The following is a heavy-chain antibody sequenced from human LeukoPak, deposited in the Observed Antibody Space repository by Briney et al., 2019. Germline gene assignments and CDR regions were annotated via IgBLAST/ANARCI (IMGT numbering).Heavy chain of an antibody. CDR2: ISYDGSNK. Sequence: GGSLRLSCAASGFIFSNYAMSWVRQAPGKGLEWVAVISYDGSNKYYADSVKGRFTISRDNSKNTLYLQMNSLRAEDTAVYYCAKDSPPSKDWGQGTLVTVSS. J-gene: IGHJ4*02. CDR3: AKDSPPSKD. CDR1: GFIFSNYA. V-gene: IGHV3-30-3*01.